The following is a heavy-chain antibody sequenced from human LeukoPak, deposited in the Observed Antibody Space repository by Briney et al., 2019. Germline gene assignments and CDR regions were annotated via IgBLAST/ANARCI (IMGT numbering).Heavy chain of an antibody. CDR2: INHSGST. J-gene: IGHJ3*02. CDR3: ARAIVGVTDAFDI. Sequence: SETLSLTCAVYGGSFSGYYWSWIRQPPGKGLEWIGEINHSGSTNYNPSLKSRVTISVDTSKNQFSLKLSSVTAADTAVYYCARAIVGVTDAFDIWGQGTTVTVSS. V-gene: IGHV4-34*01. D-gene: IGHD1-26*01. CDR1: GGSFSGYY.